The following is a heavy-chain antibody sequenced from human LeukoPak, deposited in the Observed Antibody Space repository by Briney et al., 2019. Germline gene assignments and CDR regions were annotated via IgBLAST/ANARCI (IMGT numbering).Heavy chain of an antibody. D-gene: IGHD6-19*01. CDR1: VYTFTSCD. CDR2: MNPNSGNT. J-gene: IGHJ4*02. CDR3: TRGSSGRRDN. V-gene: IGHV1-8*01. Sequence: ASLKVSCKASVYTFTSCDINWVRQATGQGLEWMGWMNPNSGNTGYGQRFQGRITMTRDISIGTAYMELSNLTSEDAAIYYCTRGSSGRRDNWGQGTLVTVSA.